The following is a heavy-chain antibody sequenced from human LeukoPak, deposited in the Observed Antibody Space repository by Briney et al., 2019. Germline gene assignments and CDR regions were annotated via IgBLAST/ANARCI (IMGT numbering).Heavy chain of an antibody. V-gene: IGHV2-70*01. Sequence: SGPTLVNPTQTLTLTCTFSGFSLSTSGMCVSWIRQPPGKALEWLALIDWDGDKFYSTSLKTRLTISKDTSKNQVVLTMTNMDPVDTATYYCARIQGRRDGYNYLDSWGQGTLVTVSS. CDR1: GFSLSTSGMC. CDR2: IDWDGDK. D-gene: IGHD5-24*01. CDR3: ARIQGRRDGYNYLDS. J-gene: IGHJ4*02.